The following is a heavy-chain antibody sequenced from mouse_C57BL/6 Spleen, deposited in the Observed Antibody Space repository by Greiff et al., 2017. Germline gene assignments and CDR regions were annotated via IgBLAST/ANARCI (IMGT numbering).Heavy chain of an antibody. CDR3: ARGEYYGSSPYYFDY. Sequence: QVQLQQPGAELVRPGSSVKLSCKASGYTFTSYWMHWVKQRPIQGLEWIGNIDPSDSETHYNQKFKDKATLTVDKSSSTAYMQLSSLTSEDSAVYYCARGEYYGSSPYYFDYWGQGTTLTVSS. V-gene: IGHV1-52*01. J-gene: IGHJ2*01. D-gene: IGHD1-1*01. CDR2: IDPSDSET. CDR1: GYTFTSYW.